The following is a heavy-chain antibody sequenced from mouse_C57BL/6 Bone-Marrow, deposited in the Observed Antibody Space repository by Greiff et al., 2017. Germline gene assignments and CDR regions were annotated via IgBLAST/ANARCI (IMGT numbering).Heavy chain of an antibody. CDR2: INPYNGGT. CDR3: ARGGVYYDYDVKVFVY. CDR1: GYTFTDYY. D-gene: IGHD2-4*01. Sequence: EVQLQQSGPVLVKPGASVKMSCKASGYTFTDYYVNWVKQSHGKSLEWIGVINPYNGGTSYNQKFKGKATLTVDKSSSTAYMELNSLTSEDSAGYYCARGGVYYDYDVKVFVYWGRGTALTVSS. V-gene: IGHV1-19*01. J-gene: IGHJ2*01.